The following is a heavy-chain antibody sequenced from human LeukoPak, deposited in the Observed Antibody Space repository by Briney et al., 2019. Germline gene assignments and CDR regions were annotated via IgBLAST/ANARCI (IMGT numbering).Heavy chain of an antibody. Sequence: SETLSLTCTVSGGSISSYYWSWIRQPPGKGLEWIGCIYYSGSTNYNPSLKSRVTISVDTSKNQFSLKLSSVTAADTAVYYCARVYYDFWSGYSHEYGMDVWGQGTTVTVSS. D-gene: IGHD3-3*01. CDR2: IYYSGST. J-gene: IGHJ6*02. CDR1: GGSISSYY. CDR3: ARVYYDFWSGYSHEYGMDV. V-gene: IGHV4-59*01.